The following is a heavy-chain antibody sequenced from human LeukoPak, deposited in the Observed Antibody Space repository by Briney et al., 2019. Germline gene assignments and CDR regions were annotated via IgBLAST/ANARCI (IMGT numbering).Heavy chain of an antibody. D-gene: IGHD6-13*01. CDR2: INPSGGST. Sequence: ASVKVSCKASGYTFTSYYMHWVRQAPGQGLEWMGIINPSGGSTSYAQKFQGRVTMTRDMSTSTVYMELSSLRSEDTAVYYCARVGSNWTSAEYFQHWGQGTLVTVSA. J-gene: IGHJ1*01. CDR3: ARVGSNWTSAEYFQH. V-gene: IGHV1-46*01. CDR1: GYTFTSYY.